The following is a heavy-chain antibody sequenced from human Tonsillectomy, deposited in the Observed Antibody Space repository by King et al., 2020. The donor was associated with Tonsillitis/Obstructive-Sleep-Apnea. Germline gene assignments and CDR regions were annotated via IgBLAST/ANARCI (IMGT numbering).Heavy chain of an antibody. CDR3: ARDQDYCSGSYFHYYYYMDV. D-gene: IGHD3-10*01. J-gene: IGHJ6*03. V-gene: IGHV3-53*01. CDR2: IYSGGRT. Sequence: VQLVESGGGLIQPGGSLRLSCAASGFTVSSNYMSWVRQARGKGLEWGSVIYSGGRTYYADAVKGRFTISRDNSKNTLYLQMNSLRAEDTTVYYRARDQDYCSGSYFHYYYYMDVWGKGTTVTVSS. CDR1: GFTVSSNY.